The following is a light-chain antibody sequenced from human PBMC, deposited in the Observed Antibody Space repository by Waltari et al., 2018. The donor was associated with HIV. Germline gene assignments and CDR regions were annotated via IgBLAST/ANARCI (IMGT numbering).Light chain of an antibody. V-gene: IGLV1-51*01. Sequence: QSALTQPPSVSAAPGQKVTISCSGSASNIGTFYVSWYQQFPGTPPKLIIFANDQRHSGVPDRFSASKSGTSATLDITGLQTGDEADYYCGTWDASLNLAGVFGGGTRLTVL. CDR3: GTWDASLNLAGV. J-gene: IGLJ3*02. CDR1: ASNIGTFY. CDR2: AND.